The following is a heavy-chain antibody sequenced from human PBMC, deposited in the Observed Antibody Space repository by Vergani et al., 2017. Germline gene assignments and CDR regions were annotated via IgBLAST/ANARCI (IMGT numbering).Heavy chain of an antibody. V-gene: IGHV3-30-3*01. CDR1: GFTFSSYA. D-gene: IGHD3-3*01. CDR3: ARDRDHYDFF. CDR2: ISYDGSNK. J-gene: IGHJ4*02. Sequence: QVQLVESGGGVVQPGRSLRLFCAASGFTFSSYAMHWVRQAPGKGLEWVAVISYDGSNKYYADSVKGRFTISRDNSKNTLYLQMNSLRAEDTAVYYCARDRDHYDFFWGQGTLVTVSS.